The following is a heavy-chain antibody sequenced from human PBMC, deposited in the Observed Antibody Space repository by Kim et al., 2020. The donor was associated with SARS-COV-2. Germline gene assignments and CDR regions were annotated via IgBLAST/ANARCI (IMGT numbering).Heavy chain of an antibody. CDR3: ARGGLGIAARSAMDY. J-gene: IGHJ4*02. Sequence: SETLSLTCAVYGGSFSGYYWSWIRQPPGKGLEWIGEINHSGSTNYNPSLKSRVTISVDTSKNQFSLKLSSVTAADTAVYYCARGGLGIAARSAMDYWGQG. CDR2: INHSGST. D-gene: IGHD6-6*01. V-gene: IGHV4-34*01. CDR1: GGSFSGYY.